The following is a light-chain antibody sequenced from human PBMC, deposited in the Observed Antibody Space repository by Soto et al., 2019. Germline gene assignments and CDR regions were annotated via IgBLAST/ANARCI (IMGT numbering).Light chain of an antibody. Sequence: DIQMPQSPSSLSASVGDRVTITCRASQSISNYLNWYQQRPGKAPKLLIYAASSLQSGVPSRFSGSGSGTDVTLTISSLQPEDFATYYCQQSYSTLLYTFGQGTKLEIK. CDR3: QQSYSTLLYT. V-gene: IGKV1-39*01. CDR1: QSISNY. CDR2: AAS. J-gene: IGKJ2*01.